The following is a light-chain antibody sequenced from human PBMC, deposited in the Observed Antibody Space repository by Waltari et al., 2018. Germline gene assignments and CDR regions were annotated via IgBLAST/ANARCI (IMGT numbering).Light chain of an antibody. CDR1: QNINSW. CDR3: QQYNSYPLT. Sequence: DIQMTQSPSTLSASVGDRVTITCRASQNINSWLAWYQQKPGKAPKFLNYKASSLESGVPSRFSGSGSGTEFTLTISSLQPDDFGTYYCQQYNSYPLTFGQGTKVEIK. V-gene: IGKV1-5*03. CDR2: KAS. J-gene: IGKJ1*01.